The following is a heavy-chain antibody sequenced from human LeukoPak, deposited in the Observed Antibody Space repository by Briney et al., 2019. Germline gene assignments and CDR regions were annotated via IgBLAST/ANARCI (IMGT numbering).Heavy chain of an antibody. D-gene: IGHD5-24*01. CDR1: GFTFSSNV. J-gene: IGHJ3*02. V-gene: IGHV3-23*01. Sequence: GGSLRLSCAASGFTFSSNVLNWVRQAPGKGLEWVSVYGTYGRTQYADSVKGRFTISRDSSKNTLYLQINSLRVEDTAVYYCARGMDGYGPDAFDIWGQGTMVTVSS. CDR2: YGTYGRT. CDR3: ARGMDGYGPDAFDI.